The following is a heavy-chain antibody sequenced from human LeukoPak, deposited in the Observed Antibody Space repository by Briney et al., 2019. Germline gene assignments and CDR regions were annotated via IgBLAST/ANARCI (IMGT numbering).Heavy chain of an antibody. CDR2: ISAYNGNT. D-gene: IGHD3-22*01. Sequence: ASVKVSCKASGYTFTSYGISWVRQAPGQGLEWMGWISAYNGNTNYAQKLQGRVTMTTDTSTSTAYMELRSLRSDDTALYYCAKGASGYSAGYFQHWGQGTLVTVSS. CDR3: AKGASGYSAGYFQH. V-gene: IGHV1-18*01. J-gene: IGHJ1*01. CDR1: GYTFTSYG.